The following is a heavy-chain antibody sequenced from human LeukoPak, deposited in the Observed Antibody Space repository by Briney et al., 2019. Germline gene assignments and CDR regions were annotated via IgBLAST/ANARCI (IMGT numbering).Heavy chain of an antibody. CDR1: GFTFSSYG. CDR3: AKVFASGWYYFDY. V-gene: IGHV3-30*18. D-gene: IGHD6-19*01. J-gene: IGHJ4*02. Sequence: GGSLRLSCAASGFTFSSYGMHWVRQAPGKGLEWVAVISYDGSNKYYADSVKGRFTISRDNSKNTLYLQMNSLRPEDTAVYYCAKVFASGWYYFDYWGQGALVTVSS. CDR2: ISYDGSNK.